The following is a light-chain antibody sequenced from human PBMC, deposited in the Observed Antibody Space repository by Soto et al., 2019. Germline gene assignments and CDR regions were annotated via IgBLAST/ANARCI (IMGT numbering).Light chain of an antibody. CDR1: KIGSKS. J-gene: IGLJ2*01. Sequence: SYELTQPPSVSVAPGQTATITCGGTKIGSKSVHWYQQKPGQAPVLVLYDDTDRPSGIPERISGSNSGNTATLTISRVEAGDEADYSCQVWDNSADHVVFGGGTKLTVL. CDR3: QVWDNSADHVV. V-gene: IGLV3-21*02. CDR2: DDT.